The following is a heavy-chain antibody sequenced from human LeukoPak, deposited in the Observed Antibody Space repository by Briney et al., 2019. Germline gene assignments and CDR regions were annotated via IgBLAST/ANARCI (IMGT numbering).Heavy chain of an antibody. D-gene: IGHD6-19*01. V-gene: IGHV3-23*01. Sequence: GGSLRLSCAASGLTFSSYAMSWVRQAPGEGLEWVSGISASGAGTYYVDSVKGRFTISRDNSKNTLYLQMNSLRAEDTAVYYCAKLGSGWYSSLNFDYWGQGTLVTVSS. CDR3: AKLGSGWYSSLNFDY. J-gene: IGHJ4*02. CDR1: GLTFSSYA. CDR2: ISASGAGT.